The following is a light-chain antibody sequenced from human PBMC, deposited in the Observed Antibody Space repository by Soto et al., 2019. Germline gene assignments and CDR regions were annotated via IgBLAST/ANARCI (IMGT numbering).Light chain of an antibody. CDR3: AAWDDSLNAWI. CDR1: SSNIGSTT. V-gene: IGLV1-44*01. Sequence: QSALTQPPSASATPGQRVTISCSGSSSNIGSTTVYWYQQLPGTAPKLLIYSNNQRPSGVPDRFSGSQSGTSASLAISGLQSEDEADYYCAAWDDSLNAWIFGGGTKLTVL. J-gene: IGLJ2*01. CDR2: SNN.